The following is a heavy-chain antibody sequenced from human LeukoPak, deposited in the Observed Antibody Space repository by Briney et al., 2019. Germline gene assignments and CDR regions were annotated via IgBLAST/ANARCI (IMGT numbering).Heavy chain of an antibody. V-gene: IGHV3-23*01. Sequence: GGSLRLSCAASGFTFSSYAMSWVRQAPGKGLEWVSAISASGGSTYYADSVKGRFTISRDNSKNTLYLQMNSLRAEDTAVYYCAKDRRGSYYYFDYWGQGTLVTVSS. CDR1: GFTFSSYA. CDR3: AKDRRGSYYYFDY. CDR2: ISASGGST. D-gene: IGHD1-26*01. J-gene: IGHJ4*02.